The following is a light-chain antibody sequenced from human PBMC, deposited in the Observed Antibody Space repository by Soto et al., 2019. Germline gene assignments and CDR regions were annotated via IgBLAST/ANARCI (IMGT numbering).Light chain of an antibody. V-gene: IGLV7-43*01. J-gene: IGLJ2*01. CDR1: TGAVTSGYY. Sequence: QTVVTQEPSLTVSPGGTVTLTCASSTGAVTSGYYPNWFQQKPGQAPRALIYSTSNKYSWTPARFSGSLLGGKAALTLSGVQPEAEADYYCLLYYGGQLGVFGGGTQLTVL. CDR3: LLYYGGQLGV. CDR2: STS.